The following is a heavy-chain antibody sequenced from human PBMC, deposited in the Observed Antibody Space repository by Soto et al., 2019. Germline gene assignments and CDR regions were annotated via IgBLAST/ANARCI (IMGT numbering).Heavy chain of an antibody. CDR3: ARDDSGYTVSHYIDSFNC. V-gene: IGHV1-3*01. Sequence: HVQLVQSGAELKKPRASVKVSCKASGNTLSNYAIHWVRQAPGQSLEWMGWINGGNGNTKYSEHFHGRVTFTRDTSAGTTYMELRSLAAADTAIYDCARDDSGYTVSHYIDSFNCWGQGTLVTVSS. J-gene: IGHJ4*02. D-gene: IGHD1-26*01. CDR1: GNTLSNYA. CDR2: INGGNGNT.